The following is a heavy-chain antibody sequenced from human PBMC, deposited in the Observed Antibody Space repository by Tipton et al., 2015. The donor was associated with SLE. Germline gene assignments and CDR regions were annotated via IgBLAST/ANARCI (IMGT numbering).Heavy chain of an antibody. J-gene: IGHJ4*02. CDR2: ISSGSSHT. CDR1: GFTFSSYA. CDR3: ARGGSYYDSSGYYN. D-gene: IGHD3-22*01. V-gene: IGHV3-11*06. Sequence: GSLRLSCAASGFTFSSYAMSWVRQAPGKGLECISYISSGSSHTNYADSVKGRFTISRDNAENSLYLQMNSLRAEDTAVYYCARGGSYYDSSGYYNWGQGTLVTVSS.